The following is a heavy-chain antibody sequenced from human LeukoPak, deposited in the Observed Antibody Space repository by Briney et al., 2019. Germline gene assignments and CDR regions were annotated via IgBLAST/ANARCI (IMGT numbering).Heavy chain of an antibody. CDR3: ASAHPYQLPIQNYFDY. CDR1: GFTFSSYG. CDR2: IWYDGSNK. V-gene: IGHV3-33*01. Sequence: PGGSLRLSCAASGFTFSSYGMHWVRQAPGKGLEWVAVIWYDGSNKYYADSVKGRFTISRDNSKNTLYLQMNSLRAEDTAVYYCASAHPYQLPIQNYFDYWGQGTLVTVSS. D-gene: IGHD2-2*01. J-gene: IGHJ4*02.